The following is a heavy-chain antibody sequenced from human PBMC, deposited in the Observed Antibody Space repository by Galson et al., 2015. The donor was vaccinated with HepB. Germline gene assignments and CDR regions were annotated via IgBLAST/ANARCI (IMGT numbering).Heavy chain of an antibody. V-gene: IGHV1-2*02. Sequence: SVKVSCKASGYTFTGYYMHWVRQAPGQGLEWMGWINPNSGGTNYAQKFQGRVTMTRDTSISTAYMELSRLRSDDTAVYYCASDYYDSSGYYWVDYWGQGTLVTVSS. CDR3: ASDYYDSSGYYWVDY. D-gene: IGHD3-22*01. CDR2: INPNSGGT. CDR1: GYTFTGYY. J-gene: IGHJ4*02.